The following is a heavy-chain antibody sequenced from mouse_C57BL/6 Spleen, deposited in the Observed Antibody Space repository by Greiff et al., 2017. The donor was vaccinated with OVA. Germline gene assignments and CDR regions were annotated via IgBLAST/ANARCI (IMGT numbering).Heavy chain of an antibody. CDR3: ARDDYDPEDY. D-gene: IGHD2-4*01. CDR1: GYAFSSSW. V-gene: IGHV1-82*01. CDR2: IYPGDGDT. J-gene: IGHJ4*01. Sequence: VQLQQSGPELVKPRASVKISCKASGYAFSSSWMNWVKQRPGKGLEWIGRIYPGDGDTNYNGKFKGKATLTADKSSSTAYMQLSSLTSEDSAVYFCARDDYDPEDYWGQGTSVTVSS.